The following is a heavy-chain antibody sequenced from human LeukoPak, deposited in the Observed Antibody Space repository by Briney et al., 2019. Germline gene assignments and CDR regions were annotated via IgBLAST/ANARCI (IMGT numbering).Heavy chain of an antibody. CDR3: ARDWGSEGYYFDY. Sequence: WASVKVSCKASGGTFSSYAISWVRQAPGQGLEWMGGIIPIFGTANYAQKFQGRVTITADESTSTAYMELSSLRSEDTAVYYCARDWGSEGYYFDYWGREPWSPSPQ. CDR2: IIPIFGTA. D-gene: IGHD3-10*01. J-gene: IGHJ4*02. CDR1: GGTFSSYA. V-gene: IGHV1-69*13.